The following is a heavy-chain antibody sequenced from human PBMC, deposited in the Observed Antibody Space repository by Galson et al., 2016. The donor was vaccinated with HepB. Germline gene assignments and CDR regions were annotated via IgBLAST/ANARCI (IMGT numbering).Heavy chain of an antibody. Sequence: SLRLSCAASGFDFSDYGMHWVRQAPGKGLEWVAVIWNDGSMRYYEDSVKGRFTISRDNSKETLYLQMNSLKGEDTAVYFCARDSIGGTQIWYFPEKWVQGTVVTFSS. CDR1: GFDFSDYG. V-gene: IGHV3-33*01. CDR3: ARDSIGGTQIWYFPEK. D-gene: IGHD5-18*01. J-gene: IGHJ4*03. CDR2: IWNDGSMR.